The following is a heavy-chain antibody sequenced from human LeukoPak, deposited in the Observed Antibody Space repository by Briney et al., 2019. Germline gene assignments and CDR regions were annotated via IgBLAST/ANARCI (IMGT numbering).Heavy chain of an antibody. Sequence: GGSLRLSCAASGITFSSYGMHWVRQAPGKGLEWVAFIRYDGSNKYYADPVKGRFTISRDNSKNTLYLQMNSLRAEDTAVYYCAKARSSWYDYDAFDIWGQGTMVTVSS. J-gene: IGHJ3*02. D-gene: IGHD6-13*01. CDR3: AKARSSWYDYDAFDI. CDR2: IRYDGSNK. CDR1: GITFSSYG. V-gene: IGHV3-30*02.